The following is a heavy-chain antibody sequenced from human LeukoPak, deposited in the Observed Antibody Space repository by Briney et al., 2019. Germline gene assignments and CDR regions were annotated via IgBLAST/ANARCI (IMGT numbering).Heavy chain of an antibody. CDR3: GSGGGGSSGYNTHDY. D-gene: IGHD3-22*01. CDR1: GGSFSGYY. Sequence: PSETLSLTCAVYGGSFSGYYWTWIRQPPGKGLEWIGEINHSGNTNYNPSLKSRVTISVDTSKNQFSLKLSSVTAADTAVYYCGSGGGGSSGYNTHDYWGQGTLVTVSS. J-gene: IGHJ4*02. V-gene: IGHV4-34*09. CDR2: INHSGNT.